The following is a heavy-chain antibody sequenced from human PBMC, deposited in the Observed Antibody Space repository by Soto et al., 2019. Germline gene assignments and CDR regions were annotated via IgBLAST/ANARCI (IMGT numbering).Heavy chain of an antibody. V-gene: IGHV2-26*01. CDR1: GFSLSNARMG. D-gene: IGHD1-26*01. Sequence: QVTLKESGPVLVKPTETLTLTCSVSGFSLSNARMGVSWIRQPPGKALEWLAHIFSNDEKSYSTSLKSRLTISRDTSKSQVVLTKTNMDPVDTATYYCARHGRGVGARPLDYWGQGTLVTVSS. J-gene: IGHJ4*02. CDR3: ARHGRGVGARPLDY. CDR2: IFSNDEK.